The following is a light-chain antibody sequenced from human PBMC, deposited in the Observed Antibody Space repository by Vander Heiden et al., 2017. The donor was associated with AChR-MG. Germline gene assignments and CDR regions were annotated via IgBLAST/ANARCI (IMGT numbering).Light chain of an antibody. CDR3: QERAKWPLIT. V-gene: IGKV3-11*01. CDR2: NAS. CDR1: QNVRSF. Sequence: EIVLTQSPATLSLSPGESATLSCRASQNVRSFLAWYQQKPGQTPRLLISNASTRATGVPARFSGSGSGTDFTLTISSLEPEDFAVYYCQERAKWPLITFGQGTRLELK. J-gene: IGKJ5*01.